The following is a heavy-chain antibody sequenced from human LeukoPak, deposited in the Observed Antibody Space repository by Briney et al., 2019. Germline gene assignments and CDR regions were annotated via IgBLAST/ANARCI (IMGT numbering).Heavy chain of an antibody. CDR2: IYASGST. Sequence: SQTLSLTCTVSGGSLSSGSDYWSWIRQSAGKGLEWIGRIYASGSTNYNPSLKSRVTISVDTSKNQFSLKLSSVTAADTAVYYCARHPYDSSGYYDYWGQGTLVTVSS. D-gene: IGHD3-22*01. J-gene: IGHJ4*02. CDR1: GGSLSSGSDY. CDR3: ARHPYDSSGYYDY. V-gene: IGHV4-61*02.